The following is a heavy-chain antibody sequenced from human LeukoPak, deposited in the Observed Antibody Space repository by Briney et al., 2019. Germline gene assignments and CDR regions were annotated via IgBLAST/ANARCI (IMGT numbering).Heavy chain of an antibody. Sequence: GGSLRLSCAASGFTFSSYSMNWVRQAPGKGLEWVSSISSSSSYIYYADSVKGRFTISRDNAKNSLYLQMNSLRAEDTAVYYCARVLGTYCSSTSCYPPRYYYYYMDVWGKGTTVTVSS. CDR1: GFTFSSYS. D-gene: IGHD2-2*01. J-gene: IGHJ6*03. V-gene: IGHV3-21*01. CDR3: ARVLGTYCSSTSCYPPRYYYYYMDV. CDR2: ISSSSSYI.